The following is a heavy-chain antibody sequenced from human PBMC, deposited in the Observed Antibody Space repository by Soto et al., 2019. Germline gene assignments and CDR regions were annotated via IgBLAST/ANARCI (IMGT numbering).Heavy chain of an antibody. V-gene: IGHV1-46*01. CDR2: INPSGGSP. J-gene: IGHJ3*02. CDR3: ARATGAIDI. D-gene: IGHD5-12*01. Sequence: ASVKVSFKASGYPFTNYYLHWVRQAPGQGLEWIGIINPSGGSPSYAQKFQGRVTMTSDTSTNTVYMELSRLTSEDTAVYYCARATGAIDIWGQGTMVTVSS. CDR1: GYPFTNYY.